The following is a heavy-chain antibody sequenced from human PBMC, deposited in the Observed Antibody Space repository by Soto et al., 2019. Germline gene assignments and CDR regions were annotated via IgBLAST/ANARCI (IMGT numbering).Heavy chain of an antibody. V-gene: IGHV3-33*01. Sequence: QVQLVESGGGVVQPGRSLRLSCAASGFTFSSYGMHWVRQAPGKGLDWVAVIWYDGSNKYYADSVKGRFTISRDNSKNTLYLKMNSLRAEDTAVYYCARELAAGAFDYWGQGTLVTVSS. CDR1: GFTFSSYG. J-gene: IGHJ4*02. CDR2: IWYDGSNK. D-gene: IGHD6-13*01. CDR3: ARELAAGAFDY.